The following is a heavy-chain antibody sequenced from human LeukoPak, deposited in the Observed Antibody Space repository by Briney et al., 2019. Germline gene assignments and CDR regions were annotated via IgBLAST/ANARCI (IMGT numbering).Heavy chain of an antibody. Sequence: ASVKVSCKASGGTFSSYAISWVRQAPGQGLEWMGGIIPNFGTANYAQKFQGRVTITTDESTSTAYMELSSLRSEDTAVYYCARDRLVTPGSYYYYYMDVWGKGTTVTVSS. CDR2: IIPNFGTA. CDR3: ARDRLVTPGSYYYYYMDV. V-gene: IGHV1-69*05. CDR1: GGTFSSYA. J-gene: IGHJ6*03. D-gene: IGHD4-23*01.